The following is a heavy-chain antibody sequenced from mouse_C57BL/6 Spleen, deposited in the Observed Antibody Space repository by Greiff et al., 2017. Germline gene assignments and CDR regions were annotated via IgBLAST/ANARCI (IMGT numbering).Heavy chain of an antibody. CDR3: ARRYYDGRSGYFDV. Sequence: EVHLVESGGGLVQPGGSLSLSCAASGFTFTDYYMSWVRQPPGKALEWLGFIRNKANGYTTEYSASVKGRFTISRDNSQSILYLQMNALRAEDSATYYCARRYYDGRSGYFDVWGTGTTVTVSS. CDR1: GFTFTDYY. CDR2: IRNKANGYTT. D-gene: IGHD1-1*01. J-gene: IGHJ1*03. V-gene: IGHV7-3*01.